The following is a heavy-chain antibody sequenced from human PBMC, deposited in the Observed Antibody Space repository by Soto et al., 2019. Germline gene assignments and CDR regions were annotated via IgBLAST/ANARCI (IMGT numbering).Heavy chain of an antibody. V-gene: IGHV3-23*01. CDR2: ISGSGGST. CDR3: AKGCSGGSCYPQYNWFDP. J-gene: IGHJ5*02. D-gene: IGHD2-15*01. Sequence: PGGSLRLSCAASGFTFSSYAMSWVRQAPGKGLEWVSAISGSGGSTYYADSVKGRFTISRDNSKNTLYLQMNSLRAEDTAVYYCAKGCSGGSCYPQYNWFDPWGQGTLVTVSS. CDR1: GFTFSSYA.